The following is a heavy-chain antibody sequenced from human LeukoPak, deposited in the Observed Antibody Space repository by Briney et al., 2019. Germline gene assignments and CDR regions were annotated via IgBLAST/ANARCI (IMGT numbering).Heavy chain of an antibody. Sequence: SETLSLTCTVSGGSISSYYWSWIRQPPGKGLEWVGDIYYSGSTNYNPSLKSRVTISVDTSKNQFSLKLRSVTAADTAVYYCARGDITMVRGVRDNWFNPWGQGTLVTVSS. CDR1: GGSISSYY. CDR3: ARGDITMVRGVRDNWFNP. D-gene: IGHD3-10*01. CDR2: IYYSGST. V-gene: IGHV4-59*01. J-gene: IGHJ5*02.